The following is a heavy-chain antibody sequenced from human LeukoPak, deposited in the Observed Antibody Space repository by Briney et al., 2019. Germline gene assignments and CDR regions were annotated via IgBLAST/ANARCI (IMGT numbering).Heavy chain of an antibody. CDR3: ARRKQLGVYYYYYMDV. J-gene: IGHJ6*03. V-gene: IGHV4-59*01. Sequence: PSETLSLTCTVSGGSISSYYWSWIRQPPGKGLEWIGYIYYSGSTNYNPSLKSRVTISVDTSKNQFSLKLSSVTAADTAVYYCARRKQLGVYYYYYMDVWGKGTTVTVSS. CDR1: GGSISSYY. D-gene: IGHD6-6*01. CDR2: IYYSGST.